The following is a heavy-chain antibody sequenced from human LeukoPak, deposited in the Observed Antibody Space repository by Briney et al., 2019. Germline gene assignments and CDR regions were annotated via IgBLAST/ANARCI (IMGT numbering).Heavy chain of an antibody. CDR1: GFPFSSYG. Sequence: GGSLSLSCAVSGFPFSSYGMQWVRQAPGKGLEWVAVISYDGSNKYYADSVKSRFTISRDNSNNTLFLQMSILRAEDTAIYYCAKDGVRRDDYWGQGTLVTVSS. J-gene: IGHJ4*02. CDR2: ISYDGSNK. CDR3: AKDGVRRDDY. V-gene: IGHV3-30*18.